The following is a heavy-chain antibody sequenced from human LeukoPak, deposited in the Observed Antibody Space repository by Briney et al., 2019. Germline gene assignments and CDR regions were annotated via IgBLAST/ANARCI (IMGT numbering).Heavy chain of an antibody. CDR3: AKDRHASYYYYYMDV. CDR2: ISGSGGST. Sequence: TGGSLRLSCAASGFTFSSYAMSWVRQAPGKGLEWVSAISGSGGSTYYADSVKGRFTISRDNSKNTLYLQMNNLRAEDTAVYYCAKDRHASYYYYYMDVWGKGTTVTVSS. V-gene: IGHV3-23*01. J-gene: IGHJ6*03. CDR1: GFTFSSYA.